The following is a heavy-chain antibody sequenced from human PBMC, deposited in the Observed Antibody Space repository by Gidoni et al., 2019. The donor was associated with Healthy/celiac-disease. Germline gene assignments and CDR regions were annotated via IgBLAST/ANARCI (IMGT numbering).Heavy chain of an antibody. V-gene: IGHV3-30*18. Sequence: QVQLVESGGGVVQPGRSLRPSCAASGFTFSSYGMHWVRQAPGKGLGWVAVISYDGSNKYYADSVKGRFTISRDNSKNTLYLQMNSLRAEDTAVYYCAKGGYYDSSGYNLDYWGQGTLVTVSS. CDR3: AKGGYYDSSGYNLDY. D-gene: IGHD3-22*01. J-gene: IGHJ4*02. CDR1: GFTFSSYG. CDR2: ISYDGSNK.